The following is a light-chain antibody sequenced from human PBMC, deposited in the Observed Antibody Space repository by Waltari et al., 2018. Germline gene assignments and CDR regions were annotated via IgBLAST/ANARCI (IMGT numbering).Light chain of an antibody. CDR1: QGIGND. CDR2: AVS. Sequence: AIQMTQSPSPLSASVGDRVIITCRASQGIGNDLGWYQQKPGKAPKLLIYAVSSLESGVPSRFSGSGSGTDFTLTISSLQPEDFATYYCLQDLKPYTFGQGTKLEIK. CDR3: LQDLKPYT. V-gene: IGKV1-6*01. J-gene: IGKJ2*01.